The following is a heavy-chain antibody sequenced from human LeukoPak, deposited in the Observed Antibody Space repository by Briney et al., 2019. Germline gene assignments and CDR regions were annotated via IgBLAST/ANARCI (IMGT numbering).Heavy chain of an antibody. CDR1: GGTFSSYT. D-gene: IGHD5-18*01. Sequence: AASVKVSCKASGGTFSSYTISWVRQAPGQGLEWMGRIIPILGIANYAQKFQGRVTITADKSTSTAYMELSSLRSEDTAVCYCARASARYSYGALEYWGQGTLVTVSS. J-gene: IGHJ4*02. CDR2: IIPILGIA. CDR3: ARASARYSYGALEY. V-gene: IGHV1-69*02.